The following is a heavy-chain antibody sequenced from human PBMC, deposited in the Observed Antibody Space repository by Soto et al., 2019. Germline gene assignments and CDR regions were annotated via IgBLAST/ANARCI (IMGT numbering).Heavy chain of an antibody. CDR3: ARVRLPYRCYYSWIDP. D-gene: IGHD2-15*01. CDR1: GGYFISCD. Sequence: GASVKVSYTAAGGYFISCDSSWVRRPTGEGLEWMGGIIPIFDTENYAKNFQGSVTITADTSASTAYMELSGLRSEVTAVYYCARVRLPYRCYYSWIDPWGQGTLVTVSS. V-gene: IGHV1-69*06. CDR2: IIPIFDTE. J-gene: IGHJ5*02.